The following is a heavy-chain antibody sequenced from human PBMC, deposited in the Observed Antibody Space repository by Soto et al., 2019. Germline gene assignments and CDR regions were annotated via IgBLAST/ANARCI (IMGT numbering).Heavy chain of an antibody. CDR1: GYTFTRYG. Sequence: GGSVKVSCKASGYTFTRYGISWVRQAPGQRLEWMGWISAYNGNTNYAQKLQGRVTMTTDTSTSTAYMELRSLRSDDTAVYYCARDDIAAAGKGYYYGMDVWGQGTTVTVSS. J-gene: IGHJ6*02. V-gene: IGHV1-18*01. D-gene: IGHD6-13*01. CDR3: ARDDIAAAGKGYYYGMDV. CDR2: ISAYNGNT.